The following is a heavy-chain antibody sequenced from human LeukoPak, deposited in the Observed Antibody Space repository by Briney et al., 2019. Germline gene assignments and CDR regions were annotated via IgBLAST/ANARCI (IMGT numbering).Heavy chain of an antibody. V-gene: IGHV3-21*04. J-gene: IGHJ4*02. CDR2: ISGSSTYI. Sequence: PGGSLRLSCAASGFTFSPYSMNWVRQAPGKGLEWVSSISGSSTYIYYADSLKGRFTISRDNAKNSLYLQMNSLRAEDTAVYYCAKDPHYYYGSGSSFDYWGQGTLVTVSS. CDR1: GFTFSPYS. CDR3: AKDPHYYYGSGSSFDY. D-gene: IGHD3-10*01.